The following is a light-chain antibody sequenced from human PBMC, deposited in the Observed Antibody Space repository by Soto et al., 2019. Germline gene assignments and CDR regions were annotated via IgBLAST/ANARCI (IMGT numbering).Light chain of an antibody. J-gene: IGKJ2*01. CDR3: QQSYSTPYT. CDR1: QSISSY. CDR2: AAS. V-gene: IGKV1-39*01. Sequence: DIQMTQSPSSLSASVGDRVSITCPASQSISSYLNWYQQKPGKAPKLLIYAASSLQSGVPSRFSGSGSGTDFTHTISSLQPEDFATYYCQQSYSTPYTFGQGPKLQIK.